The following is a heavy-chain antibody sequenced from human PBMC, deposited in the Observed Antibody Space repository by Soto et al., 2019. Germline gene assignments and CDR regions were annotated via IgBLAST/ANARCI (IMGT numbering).Heavy chain of an antibody. CDR1: GDSVSSNSAA. CDR3: ARWVRFGELSHYYYYGMDV. CDR2: TYYRSRWYN. D-gene: IGHD3-10*01. V-gene: IGHV6-1*01. Sequence: PSQTLSLTCAISGDSVSSNSAAWNWIRQSPSRGLKWLGRTYYRSRWYNDYAVSVKSRITVNPDTSKNQFSLHLNSVTPEDTAVYYCARWVRFGELSHYYYYGMDVWGQGTTVTVSS. J-gene: IGHJ6*02.